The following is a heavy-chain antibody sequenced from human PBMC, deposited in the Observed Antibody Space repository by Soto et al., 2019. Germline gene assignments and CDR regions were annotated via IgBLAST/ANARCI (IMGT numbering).Heavy chain of an antibody. D-gene: IGHD2-15*01. J-gene: IGHJ6*02. Sequence: QVQLVQSGAEVKKPGSSVKVSCKASGGTFSSYTISWVRQAPGQGLEWMGRIIPILGIANYAQKFQGRVTITADKSTSTAYMELSSLISEDTAVYYCARRPHCSGGSCSLSGMDVWGQGTTVTVSS. CDR3: ARRPHCSGGSCSLSGMDV. V-gene: IGHV1-69*02. CDR1: GGTFSSYT. CDR2: IIPILGIA.